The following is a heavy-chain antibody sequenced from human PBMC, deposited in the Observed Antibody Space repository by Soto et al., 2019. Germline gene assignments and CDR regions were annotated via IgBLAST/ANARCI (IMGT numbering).Heavy chain of an antibody. CDR3: ARTGDGHHDFLDY. Sequence: GGSLRLSCAASGFTFSNYWMSWVRQAPGKGLEWVANIKLDGSEKYYVDSVKGRFTLSRDNAKNSLFLQMNSLRVDDTAVYYCARTGDGHHDFLDYWGQGALATVSP. D-gene: IGHD1-1*01. V-gene: IGHV3-7*01. CDR2: IKLDGSEK. J-gene: IGHJ4*02. CDR1: GFTFSNYW.